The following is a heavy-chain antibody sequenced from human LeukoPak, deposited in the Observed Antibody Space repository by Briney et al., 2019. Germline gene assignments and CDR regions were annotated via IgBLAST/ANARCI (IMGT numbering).Heavy chain of an antibody. CDR2: IRYDGSNK. J-gene: IGHJ3*01. CDR3: ARGTSFSITMVRGVIRPTGWFDP. D-gene: IGHD3-10*01. V-gene: IGHV3-30*02. CDR1: GFTFSSYG. Sequence: PGGSLRLSCAASGFTFSSYGMHWVRQAPGKGLEWVAFIRYDGSNKYYADSVKGRFTISRDNSKNTLYLQMNSLRAEDTAVYYCARGTSFSITMVRGVIRPTGWFDPWGQGTMVTVSS.